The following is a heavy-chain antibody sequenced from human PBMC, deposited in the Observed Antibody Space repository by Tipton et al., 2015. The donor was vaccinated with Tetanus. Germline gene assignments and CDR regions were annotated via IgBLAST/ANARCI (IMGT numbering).Heavy chain of an antibody. CDR1: GGSISSYY. V-gene: IGHV4-59*01. J-gene: IGHJ6*03. D-gene: IGHD6-13*01. CDR2: IYYSGST. Sequence: TLSLTCTVSGGSISSYYWSWIRQPPGKGLEWIGYIYYSGSTNYNPSLKSRVTISVDTSQNQLSLKLSSATAADPAVYYCASSEQQLVRGYSSSYDTDVWGKRTPVAVSS. CDR3: ASSEQQLVRGYSSSYDTDV.